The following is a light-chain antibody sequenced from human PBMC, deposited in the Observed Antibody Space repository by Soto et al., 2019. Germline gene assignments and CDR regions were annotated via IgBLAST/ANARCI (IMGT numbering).Light chain of an antibody. J-gene: IGLJ3*02. CDR1: SSDVGGYNY. V-gene: IGLV2-8*01. CDR2: EVN. CDR3: GSYAGSYTWV. Sequence: QSALTQPTSASGSPGQSVAISCTGTSSDVGGYNYVSWYQQHPGKAPKLMIYEVNKRPSGVPDRFSGSKSGNTASLTVSGLQAEDEADYYCGSYAGSYTWVFGGGTQVTVL.